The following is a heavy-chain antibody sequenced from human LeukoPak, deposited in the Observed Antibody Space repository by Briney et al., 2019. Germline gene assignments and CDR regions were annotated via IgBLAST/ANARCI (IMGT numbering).Heavy chain of an antibody. J-gene: IGHJ6*02. Sequence: GGSLRLSCAASGFTFSSYSMNWVRQAPGKGLEWVSSISSSSSYIYYADSVKGRFTISRDNAKNSLYLQMNSLRAEDTAVYYCARPHCSSTNCYNFYYYGVDVWGQGTTVTVSS. D-gene: IGHD2-2*02. CDR2: ISSSSSYI. V-gene: IGHV3-21*01. CDR1: GFTFSSYS. CDR3: ARPHCSSTNCYNFYYYGVDV.